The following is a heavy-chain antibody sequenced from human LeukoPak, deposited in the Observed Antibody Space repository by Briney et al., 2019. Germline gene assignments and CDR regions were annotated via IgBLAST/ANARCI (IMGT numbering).Heavy chain of an antibody. CDR3: ARDSSGGLRTLDY. V-gene: IGHV3-30-3*01. CDR1: GFTFSSYA. Sequence: GGSLRLSCAASGFTFSSYAMHRVRQAPGKGLEWGAVISYDGSNKYYADSVKGRFTISIDNSKNTLYLQMNSLRAEDTAVYYCARDSSGGLRTLDYWGQGTLVTVSS. J-gene: IGHJ4*02. D-gene: IGHD3-16*01. CDR2: ISYDGSNK.